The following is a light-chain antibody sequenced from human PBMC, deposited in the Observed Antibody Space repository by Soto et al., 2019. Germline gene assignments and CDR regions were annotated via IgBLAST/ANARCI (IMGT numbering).Light chain of an antibody. CDR2: GAS. J-gene: IGKJ1*01. V-gene: IGKV3-20*01. CDR3: PQYTTSPRT. CDR1: QSVGSNL. Sequence: EIGVAQSTGTLSFSPGERSTLSFRASQSVGSNLLAWYQQKRGQAPRLLIYGASNRATGIPDRFSGSGSGTDFTLTISRLEPEDFAVYYCPQYTTSPRTFGQGTKVDIK.